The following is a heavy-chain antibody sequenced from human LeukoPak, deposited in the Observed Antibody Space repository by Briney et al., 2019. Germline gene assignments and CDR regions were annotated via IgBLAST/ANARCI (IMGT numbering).Heavy chain of an antibody. CDR3: ARNYDSFPFDY. Sequence: GASVKVSCKASGYTFTSYAISWVRQAPGQGLEWMGGIIPIFGTANYAQKFQGRVTITADESTSTAYMELSSLRSEDTAVYYCARNYDSFPFDYWGQGTLVTVSS. CDR2: IIPIFGTA. D-gene: IGHD3-22*01. V-gene: IGHV1-69*13. J-gene: IGHJ4*02. CDR1: GYTFTSYA.